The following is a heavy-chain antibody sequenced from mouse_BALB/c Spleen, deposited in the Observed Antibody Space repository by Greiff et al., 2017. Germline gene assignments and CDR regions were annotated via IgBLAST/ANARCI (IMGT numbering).Heavy chain of an antibody. Sequence: ESGPGLVKPSQSLSLTCTVTGYSITSDYAWNWIRQFPGNKLEWMGYISYSGSTSYNPSLKSRISITRDTSKNQFFLQLNSVTTEDTATYYCARGDYRRYWYFDVWGAGTTVTVSS. CDR3: ARGDYRRYWYFDV. V-gene: IGHV3-2*02. J-gene: IGHJ1*01. CDR2: ISYSGST. CDR1: GYSITSDYA. D-gene: IGHD2-14*01.